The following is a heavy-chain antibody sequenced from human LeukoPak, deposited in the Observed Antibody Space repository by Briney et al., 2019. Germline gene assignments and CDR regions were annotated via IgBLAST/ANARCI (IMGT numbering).Heavy chain of an antibody. V-gene: IGHV4-34*01. D-gene: IGHD7-27*01. CDR2: INHSGST. CDR1: GGSFSGYY. CDR3: ARGDWGSPDYYYMDV. Sequence: SETLSLTCAVYGGSFSGYYWSWIRQPPGKGLEWIGEINHSGSTNYNPSLKSRVTISIDTSKNQFFLKQSSVTAADTAVYYCARGDWGSPDYYYMDVWGKGTTVTISS. J-gene: IGHJ6*03.